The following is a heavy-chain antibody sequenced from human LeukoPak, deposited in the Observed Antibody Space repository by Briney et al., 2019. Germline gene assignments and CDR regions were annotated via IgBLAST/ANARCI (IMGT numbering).Heavy chain of an antibody. D-gene: IGHD4-23*01. V-gene: IGHV3-11*04. CDR1: GFTFSDSY. J-gene: IGHJ4*02. Sequence: GGSLRLSCTASGFTFSDSYMTWIRQAPGKGLEWVSYISNSGREINYADSVKGRFTISRDNAMSSLYLHMNSLRAEDTAVYYCARDYGGSSPFDYWGQGTLVTVSS. CDR3: ARDYGGSSPFDY. CDR2: ISNSGREI.